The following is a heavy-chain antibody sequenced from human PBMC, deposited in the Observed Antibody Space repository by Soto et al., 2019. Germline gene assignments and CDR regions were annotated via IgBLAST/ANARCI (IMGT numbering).Heavy chain of an antibody. V-gene: IGHV2-70*01. CDR1: GFSLSTSGMC. J-gene: IGHJ4*02. D-gene: IGHD4-4*01. Sequence: SGPTLVNPTQTLTLTCTFSGFSLSTSGMCVGWIRQPPGKALEWLALIDWDDDKYYSTSLKTRLTISKDTSKNQVVLTMTSMDPVDTATYYCARRAEHDYSNYYFDYWGQGTLVTVSS. CDR2: IDWDDDK. CDR3: ARRAEHDYSNYYFDY.